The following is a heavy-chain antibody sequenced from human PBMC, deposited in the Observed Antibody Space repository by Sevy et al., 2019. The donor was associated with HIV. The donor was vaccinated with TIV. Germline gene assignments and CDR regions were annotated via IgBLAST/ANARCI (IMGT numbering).Heavy chain of an antibody. V-gene: IGHV3-23*01. Sequence: GGSLRLSCAASGFTFSGYAMSWVRQAPGKGLEWVSAISGSGGSTYYADSVKGRFTISRDNSKNTLYLQMNSLRAEDTAVYYCAKDPRGGLAAGFDYWGQGTLVTVSS. CDR2: ISGSGGST. CDR1: GFTFSGYA. CDR3: AKDPRGGLAAGFDY. D-gene: IGHD6-13*01. J-gene: IGHJ4*02.